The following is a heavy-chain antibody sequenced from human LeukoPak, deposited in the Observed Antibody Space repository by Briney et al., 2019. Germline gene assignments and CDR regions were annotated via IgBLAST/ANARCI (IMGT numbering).Heavy chain of an antibody. D-gene: IGHD1-26*01. CDR2: IYSGGST. Sequence: PGGSLRLSCAASGFTFSSYEMSWVRQAPGKGLEWVSVIYSGGSTYYADSVKGRFTISRDNSKNTLYLQMNSLRAEDTAVYYCARDLLVGATSFDPWGQGTLVTVSS. J-gene: IGHJ5*02. CDR3: ARDLLVGATSFDP. CDR1: GFTFSSYE. V-gene: IGHV3-66*01.